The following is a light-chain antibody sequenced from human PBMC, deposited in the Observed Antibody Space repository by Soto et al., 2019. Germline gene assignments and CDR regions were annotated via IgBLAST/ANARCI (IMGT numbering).Light chain of an antibody. V-gene: IGLV1-44*01. CDR1: TSNIGRNT. CDR3: ASWDDSLTAWV. J-gene: IGLJ3*02. Sequence: QAVVTQPPSASGTPGQRVTISCSGSTSNIGRNTVDWFQHLPGTAPKRLIYRAYQRPSGVPDRFSGSKSGTSASLAISGLQSEDEGDYYCASWDDSLTAWVFGGGTKLTVL. CDR2: RAY.